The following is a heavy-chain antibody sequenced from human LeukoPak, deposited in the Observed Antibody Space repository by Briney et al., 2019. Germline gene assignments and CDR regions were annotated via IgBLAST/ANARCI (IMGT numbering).Heavy chain of an antibody. D-gene: IGHD1-26*01. Sequence: GGSLRLSCAASGFTFNSYAMTWVRQAPGKGLEWVSLISGSGGATYYADSVEGRFTISRDNSKNTLYLQMNSLRAEDAAIYYCAKAFAFVGANFFDYWGQGTLVTVSS. CDR3: AKAFAFVGANFFDY. CDR1: GFTFNSYA. V-gene: IGHV3-23*01. CDR2: ISGSGGAT. J-gene: IGHJ4*02.